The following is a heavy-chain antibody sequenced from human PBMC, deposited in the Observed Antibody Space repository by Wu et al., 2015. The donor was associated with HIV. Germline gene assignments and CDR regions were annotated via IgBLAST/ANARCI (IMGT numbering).Heavy chain of an antibody. CDR1: GDTFNIFA. Sequence: QVQLVQSGAEVKKPGSSVKVSCKASGDTFNIFAINWVRQAPGQGLEWMGGIIPAFGTTDYAGKFQGRVTISVDDSTSTAYMELKRLTSEDTAVYYCARPWQLRNGWPFFDYWGQGTLVTVSS. CDR3: ARPWQLRNGWPFFDY. CDR2: IIPAFGTT. V-gene: IGHV1-69*12. D-gene: IGHD4-23*01. J-gene: IGHJ4*02.